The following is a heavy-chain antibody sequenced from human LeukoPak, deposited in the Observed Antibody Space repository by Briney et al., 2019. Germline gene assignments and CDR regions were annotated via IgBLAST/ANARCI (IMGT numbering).Heavy chain of an antibody. Sequence: GGSLRLSCAASKFIFSNYWMSWVRQAPGKGLEWVSVISGSGGSTYYADSVKGRFTISRDNSKNTLYPQMNSLRAEDTAVYYCAKDHGLDYWGQGTLVTVSS. CDR1: KFIFSNYW. J-gene: IGHJ4*02. CDR2: ISGSGGST. V-gene: IGHV3-23*01. CDR3: AKDHGLDY. D-gene: IGHD4-17*01.